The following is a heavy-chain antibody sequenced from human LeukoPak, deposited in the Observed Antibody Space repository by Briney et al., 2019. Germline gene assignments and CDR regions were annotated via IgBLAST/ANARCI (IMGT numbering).Heavy chain of an antibody. CDR2: IHYDGSNK. CDR1: GFTFSRYG. CDR3: AKDYQDIVATILPDY. J-gene: IGHJ4*02. V-gene: IGHV3-30*02. D-gene: IGHD5-12*01. Sequence: PGGSLRLSCAASGFTFSRYGMHWVRQAPGKGLEWVAFIHYDGSNKYYADSVRGRFTISRDNSKNTLYLQMNSLRAEDTAVYYCAKDYQDIVATILPDYWGQGTLVTVSS.